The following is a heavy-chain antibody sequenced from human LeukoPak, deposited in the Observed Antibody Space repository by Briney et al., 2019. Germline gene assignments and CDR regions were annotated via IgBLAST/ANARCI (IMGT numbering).Heavy chain of an antibody. Sequence: SETLSLTCTVSGGSISSYYWSWIRQPPGKGQDWIGYIYTSGSTNYNPSLKSRVTISVDTSKNQFSLKLSSVTAADTAVYYCARLTVTTSDFFGRDYYYYYMDVWGKGTTVTVSS. J-gene: IGHJ6*03. V-gene: IGHV4-4*09. CDR1: GGSISSYY. CDR2: IYTSGST. D-gene: IGHD4-11*01. CDR3: ARLTVTTSDFFGRDYYYYYMDV.